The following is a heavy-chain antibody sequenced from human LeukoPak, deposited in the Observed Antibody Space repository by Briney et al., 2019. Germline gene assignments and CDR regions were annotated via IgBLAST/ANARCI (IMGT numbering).Heavy chain of an antibody. CDR2: ISYSGST. V-gene: IGHV4-59*08. J-gene: IGHJ4*02. CDR3: ARRGRAAGKYGGYEYWYFDY. D-gene: IGHD5-12*01. Sequence: SETLSLTCTVSGGSMSHYYWSWVRQTPGKGLEYIGYISYSGSTDHNPPLKSRVTISLDTSKNRFSLQLSSVTAADTAVYYCARRGRAAGKYGGYEYWYFDYWGQGTLVTVSS. CDR1: GGSMSHYY.